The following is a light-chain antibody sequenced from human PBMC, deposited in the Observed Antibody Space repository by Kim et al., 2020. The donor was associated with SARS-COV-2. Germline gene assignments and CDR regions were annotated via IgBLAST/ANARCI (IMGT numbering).Light chain of an antibody. V-gene: IGLV2-14*03. Sequence: GQSITISCTGTSSGVGGYNYVSWYQQHPGKAPKLMIYDVSNRPSGVSNRFSGSKSGNTASLTISGLQAEDEADYYCSSYTSSSPYVFGTGTKVTVL. CDR3: SSYTSSSPYV. CDR1: SSGVGGYNY. CDR2: DVS. J-gene: IGLJ1*01.